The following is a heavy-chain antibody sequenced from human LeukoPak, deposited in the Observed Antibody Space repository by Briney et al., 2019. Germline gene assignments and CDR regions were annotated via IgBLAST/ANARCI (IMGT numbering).Heavy chain of an antibody. V-gene: IGHV1-18*01. Sequence: ASVKVSCMASGYTFTSYGISWVRQAPGQGLEWMGWISAYNGNTNYAQKLQGRVTMTTDTSTSTAYMELRSLRSDDTAVYYCARHRGLNYDILTGNDAFDIWGQGTMVTVSS. CDR2: ISAYNGNT. CDR1: GYTFTSYG. J-gene: IGHJ3*02. D-gene: IGHD3-9*01. CDR3: ARHRGLNYDILTGNDAFDI.